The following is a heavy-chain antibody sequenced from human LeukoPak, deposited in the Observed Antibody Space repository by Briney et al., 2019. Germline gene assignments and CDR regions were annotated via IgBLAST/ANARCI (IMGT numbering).Heavy chain of an antibody. V-gene: IGHV4-39*01. J-gene: IGHJ5*02. CDR3: ARHGGYDRSGYWFDP. CDR1: GGSITSSNYY. D-gene: IGHD3-22*01. Sequence: SETLSLTCTVSGGSITSSNYYWGWIRRPPGKGLEWIGSIYYSGSTYYNPSLKSRVTISVDTSKNQFSLKLSSVTAADTAVYYCARHGGYDRSGYWFDPWGQGTLVTVSS. CDR2: IYYSGST.